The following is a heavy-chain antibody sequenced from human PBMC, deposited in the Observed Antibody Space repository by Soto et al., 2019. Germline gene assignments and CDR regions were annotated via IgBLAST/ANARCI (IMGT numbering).Heavy chain of an antibody. CDR2: IKQDGSEK. D-gene: IGHD2-8*02. V-gene: IGHV3-7*05. Sequence: EVQLVESGGGLVQPGGSLRLSCAASGFTFSTYWMSWVRQAPGKGLEWVANIKQDGSEKYYVDSVKCRFTISRDNAENSLYLQMNSLRAEDTALYYCAREDTSWVTGGFDIWGQGTMVTVSS. CDR3: AREDTSWVTGGFDI. CDR1: GFTFSTYW. J-gene: IGHJ3*02.